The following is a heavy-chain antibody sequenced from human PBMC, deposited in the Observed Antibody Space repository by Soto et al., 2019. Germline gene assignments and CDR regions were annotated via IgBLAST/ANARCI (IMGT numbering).Heavy chain of an antibody. CDR2: IYYSGNT. V-gene: IGHV4-59*12. J-gene: IGHJ3*02. Sequence: SETLSPTCIISGCPISSYSWSRIRQPPGNGLDWIGYIYYSGNTNYNPSLKSRVTISLDTSKNQFSLNLISVTAADTAVYYCARDADFGSGNSKFWAFDIWGQGTMVT. D-gene: IGHD3-10*01. CDR3: ARDADFGSGNSKFWAFDI. CDR1: GCPISSYS.